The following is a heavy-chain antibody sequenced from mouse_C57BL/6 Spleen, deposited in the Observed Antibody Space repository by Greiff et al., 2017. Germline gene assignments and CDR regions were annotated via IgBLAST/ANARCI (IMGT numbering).Heavy chain of an antibody. CDR2: IYPRDGST. CDR3: ARDYYGSSSYYFDY. J-gene: IGHJ2*01. CDR1: GYTFTSYD. V-gene: IGHV1-85*01. Sequence: LEESGPELVKPGASVKLSCKASGYTFTSYDINWVKQRPGQGLEWIGWIYPRDGSTKYNEKFKGKATLTVDTSSSTAYMELHSLTSEDSAVYFCARDYYGSSSYYFDYWGQGTTLTVSS. D-gene: IGHD1-1*01.